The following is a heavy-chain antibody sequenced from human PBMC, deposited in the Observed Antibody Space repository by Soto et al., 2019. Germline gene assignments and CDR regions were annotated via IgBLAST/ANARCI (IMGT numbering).Heavy chain of an antibody. Sequence: QVQLRESGPGLVKASETLSLTCTVSGESISTYYWSWIRQPAGKGLEWIGRMYGSGSTNYSPFLKRRVTMSVDTSKNQFSLKLNSVTAADTAVYYCARVLLERRHYFGMDVWGQGTTVIVSS. J-gene: IGHJ6*02. CDR1: GESISTYY. CDR2: MYGSGST. CDR3: ARVLLERRHYFGMDV. V-gene: IGHV4-4*07. D-gene: IGHD1-1*01.